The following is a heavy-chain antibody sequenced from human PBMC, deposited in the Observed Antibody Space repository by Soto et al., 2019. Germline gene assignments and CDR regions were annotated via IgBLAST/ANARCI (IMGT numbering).Heavy chain of an antibody. Sequence: LLGSGGGLVQPGGSLRLSCEASGFTFNIYAMTWVRQAPGKGLEWVSNIGSTGTTTYYADSVKGRFAISRDNSKSTLYLQMNSLRAADTAVYYCATVARYDDFDVWGQGTMVTVSS. CDR2: IGSTGTTT. D-gene: IGHD3-9*01. CDR1: GFTFNIYA. CDR3: ATVARYDDFDV. J-gene: IGHJ3*01. V-gene: IGHV3-23*01.